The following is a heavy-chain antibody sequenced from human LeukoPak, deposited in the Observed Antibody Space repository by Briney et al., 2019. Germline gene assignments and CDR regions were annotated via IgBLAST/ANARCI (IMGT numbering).Heavy chain of an antibody. CDR2: ISSSSSYI. CDR3: ARDNIAAAGSIDY. D-gene: IGHD6-13*01. J-gene: IGHJ4*02. CDR1: GFPFSTYS. Sequence: GGSLRLSCVTSGFPFSTYSMNWVRQAPGKGLEWVSSISSSSSYIYYADSVKGRFTISRDNAKNSLYLQMNSLRAEDTAVYYCARDNIAAAGSIDYWGQGTLVTVSS. V-gene: IGHV3-21*01.